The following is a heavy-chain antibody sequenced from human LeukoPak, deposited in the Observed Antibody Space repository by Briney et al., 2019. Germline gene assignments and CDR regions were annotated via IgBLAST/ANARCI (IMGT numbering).Heavy chain of an antibody. CDR1: GGTFSSYA. CDR2: INPNSGGT. D-gene: IGHD6-6*01. V-gene: IGHV1-2*02. CDR3: ARSSLARRFDY. Sequence: ASVKVSCKASGGTFSSYAISWVRQAPRQGLEWMGWINPNSGGTNYAQKFQGRVTMTRDTSISTAYMELSRLRSDDTAVYYCARSSLARRFDYWGQGTLVTVSS. J-gene: IGHJ4*02.